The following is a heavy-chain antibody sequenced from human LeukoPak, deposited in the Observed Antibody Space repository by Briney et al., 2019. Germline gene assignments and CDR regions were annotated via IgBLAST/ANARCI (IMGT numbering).Heavy chain of an antibody. Sequence: SETLSLTCAVYGGSFSGYYWSWIRQPPGKGLEWIGEINHSGSTNYNPSLKSRVTISVDTSKNQFSLKLSSVTAADTAVYYCARGGVARPRYWGQGTLVTVSS. J-gene: IGHJ4*02. D-gene: IGHD6-6*01. CDR1: GGSFSGYY. CDR2: INHSGST. V-gene: IGHV4-34*01. CDR3: ARGGVARPRY.